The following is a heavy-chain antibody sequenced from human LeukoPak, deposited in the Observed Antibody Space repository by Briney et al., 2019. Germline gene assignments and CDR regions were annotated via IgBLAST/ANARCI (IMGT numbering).Heavy chain of an antibody. D-gene: IGHD3-10*02. Sequence: GGSLRLSCAASGFTFSRFTFSSYSINWVRQAPGKGLEWVSSISSGSTYIHYADSVKGRFTISRDNAKNSLYLQMNSLRAEDTAVYYCAELGITMIGGVWGKGTTVTISS. CDR2: ISSGSTYI. CDR1: GFTFSRFTFSSYS. V-gene: IGHV3-21*01. J-gene: IGHJ6*04. CDR3: AELGITMIGGV.